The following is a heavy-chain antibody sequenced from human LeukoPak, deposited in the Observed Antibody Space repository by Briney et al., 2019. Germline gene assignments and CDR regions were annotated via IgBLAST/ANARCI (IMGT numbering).Heavy chain of an antibody. V-gene: IGHV3-23*01. J-gene: IGHJ4*02. CDR3: TKGPPDSSTWYKRTEG. Sequence: GGSLRLSCAASGFIFSSYAMGWVRQAPGKGLEWVSAITGGGDSTYCADPVKGRFTISRDNSKNTLYLQMNSLRVEDTAAYYCTKGPPDSSTWYKRTEGWGQGTLVTVSS. CDR2: ITGGGDST. D-gene: IGHD6-13*01. CDR1: GFIFSSYA.